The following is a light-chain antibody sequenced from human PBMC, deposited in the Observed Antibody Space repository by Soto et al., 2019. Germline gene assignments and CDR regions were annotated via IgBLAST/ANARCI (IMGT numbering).Light chain of an antibody. CDR2: STT. CDR3: FPYYASPPVVF. V-gene: IGLV7-43*01. CDR1: TGAVTSGYS. Sequence: QAVVTQEPSLTVSPGGTVTLTCASSTGAVTSGYSPNWFQQKPGQAPRALIYSTTNKYSWTPARFSGSLLGGKAALTLSGVHLAEEADFYYFPYYASPPVVFFGPGTKVPV. J-gene: IGLJ2*01.